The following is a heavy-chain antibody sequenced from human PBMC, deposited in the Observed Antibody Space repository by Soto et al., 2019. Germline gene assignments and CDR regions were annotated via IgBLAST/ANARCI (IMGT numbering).Heavy chain of an antibody. D-gene: IGHD3-10*01. CDR3: APNPGGGGS. J-gene: IGHJ5*02. CDR2: IYSGGYT. V-gene: IGHV3-53*01. CDR1: GFTVSNNY. Sequence: EVQLVESGGGLIQPGGSLRLSCAVSGFTVSNNYMSWVRQAPGKGLEGVSVIYSGGYTAYGDSVKGRFTISRDNSKNTTYLQKNCRGANAPAVYSWAPNPGGGGSWGQGTLVTVSS.